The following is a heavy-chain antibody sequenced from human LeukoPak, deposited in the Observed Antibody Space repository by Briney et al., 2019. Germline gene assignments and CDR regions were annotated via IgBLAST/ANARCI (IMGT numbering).Heavy chain of an antibody. D-gene: IGHD1-26*01. V-gene: IGHV4-31*03. CDR1: GGSISSGGYY. Sequence: SQTLSLTCTVSGGSISSGGYYWSWIRQHPGKGLEWIGYIYYSGSTYYNPSLKSRLIISVDTSKNQFSLKLSSVTAADTAMYYCARILPMTQSYHFDHWGQGTLVTVSS. CDR3: ARILPMTQSYHFDH. J-gene: IGHJ4*02. CDR2: IYYSGST.